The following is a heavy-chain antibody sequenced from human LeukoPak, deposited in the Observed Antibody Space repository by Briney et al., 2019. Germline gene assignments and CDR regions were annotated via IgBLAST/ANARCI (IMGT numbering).Heavy chain of an antibody. J-gene: IGHJ4*02. CDR2: IYRSGST. CDR1: GYSISSGYY. D-gene: IGHD6-19*01. Sequence: SETLSLTCTVSGYSISSGYYWVWIRQTPGKGLEWIGSIYRSGSTNYNPSLKSRVTISVDTSKNQFSLKLSSVTAADTAVYYCASSSTAVAVIDYWGQGTLVTVSS. V-gene: IGHV4-38-2*02. CDR3: ASSSTAVAVIDY.